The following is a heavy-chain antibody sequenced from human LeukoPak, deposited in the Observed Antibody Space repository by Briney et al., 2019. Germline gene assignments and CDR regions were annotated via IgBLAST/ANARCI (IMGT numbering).Heavy chain of an antibody. CDR1: GFTFSSYW. Sequence: GGSLRLSCAASGFTFSSYWMRWVRQAPGKGLEWVGHIKTDGSETYYLDSLRGRFSISRDNTNNALYLQMNSLRVEDTAVYYCVKNNGWFHLAQWGQGTRVTVSS. V-gene: IGHV3-7*03. CDR2: IKTDGSET. J-gene: IGHJ4*02. D-gene: IGHD6-19*01. CDR3: VKNNGWFHLAQ.